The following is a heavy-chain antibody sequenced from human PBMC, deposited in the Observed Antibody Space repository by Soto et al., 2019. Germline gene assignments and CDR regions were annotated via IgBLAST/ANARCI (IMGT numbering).Heavy chain of an antibody. J-gene: IGHJ4*02. CDR2: IFSSGST. CDR3: AREGSYSAYNFAHGIQLWSFDF. CDR1: GGSINTFY. Sequence: SETLSHTCTVSGGSINTFYWSWVRQPAGKGLEWIGRIFSSGSTSFNPSLESRVAMSVDTSKNHFSLNLSSVTAADMAVYYCAREGSYSAYNFAHGIQLWSFDFWGQGALVTVSS. D-gene: IGHD5-12*01. V-gene: IGHV4-4*07.